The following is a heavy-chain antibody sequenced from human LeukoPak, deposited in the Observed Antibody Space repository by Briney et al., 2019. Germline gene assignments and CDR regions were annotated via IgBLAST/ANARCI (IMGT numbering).Heavy chain of an antibody. CDR1: GFIFSNSA. J-gene: IGHJ3*02. Sequence: GGSLRLSCGASGFIFSNSAMSWVRQAPGKGLEWVSSVSGTGGSTNYADSVKGRFTISRDNSKNTLYLQMNSLRAEDTAIYYCTGGGWSTDAFDIWGQGTVVTVSS. CDR2: VSGTGGST. D-gene: IGHD6-19*01. CDR3: TGGGWSTDAFDI. V-gene: IGHV3-23*01.